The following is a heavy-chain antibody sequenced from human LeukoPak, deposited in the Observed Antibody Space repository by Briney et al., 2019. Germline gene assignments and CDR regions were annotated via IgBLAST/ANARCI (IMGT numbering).Heavy chain of an antibody. J-gene: IGHJ3*02. V-gene: IGHV4-39*07. CDR2: IYYSGST. D-gene: IGHD1-26*01. Sequence: PSETLSLTCTVSGGSISSSSYYWGWIRQPPGKGLEWIGSIYYSGSTYYNPSLKSRVTISVDTSKNQFSLKLSSVTAADTAVYYCARGPRSRYYPTTDAFDIWGQGTMVTVSS. CDR3: ARGPRSRYYPTTDAFDI. CDR1: GGSISSSSYY.